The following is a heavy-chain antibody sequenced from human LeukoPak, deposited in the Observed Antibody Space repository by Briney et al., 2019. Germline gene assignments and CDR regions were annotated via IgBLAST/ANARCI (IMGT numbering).Heavy chain of an antibody. Sequence: GESLKISCEGSGYSFSTYWIAWVRQMPGKGLEWMGSIYPRDSEIRCSPSFQGQVTISADNSISTAYLQWSSLKASDTAMYYCARPAYSSSLSSHFDPWGQGTLVTVSS. CDR2: IYPRDSEI. D-gene: IGHD6-13*01. CDR1: GYSFSTYW. J-gene: IGHJ5*02. CDR3: ARPAYSSSLSSHFDP. V-gene: IGHV5-51*01.